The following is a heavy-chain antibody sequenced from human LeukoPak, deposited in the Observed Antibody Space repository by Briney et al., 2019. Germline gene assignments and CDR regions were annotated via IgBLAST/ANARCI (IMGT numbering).Heavy chain of an antibody. CDR1: GVSISSSNSY. CDR2: IYYSGNT. D-gene: IGHD2-21*02. J-gene: IGHJ3*02. V-gene: IGHV4-39*01. Sequence: SETLSLTCTVSGVSISSSNSYWGWIRQPPGKGLEWIGSIYYSGNTYYNASLKSQVSISIDTSKNQFSLKLSSVTAADTAVYYCASGAYCGGDCSISLRAGDQSAFDIWGQGTMVTVSS. CDR3: ASGAYCGGDCSISLRAGDQSAFDI.